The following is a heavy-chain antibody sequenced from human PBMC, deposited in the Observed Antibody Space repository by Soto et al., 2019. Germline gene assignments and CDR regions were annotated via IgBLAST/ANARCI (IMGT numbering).Heavy chain of an antibody. J-gene: IGHJ4*02. Sequence: QVQLVQSGAEVKKPGSSVKVSCKASGGTFSSYAISWVRQAPGQGLEWMGGIIPIFGTANYAQKFQGRVTXTXDXXTRTACMERRSLSPEDTAGYYFARSRVGYNDASDYWGKGTLVTVSS. CDR1: GGTFSSYA. CDR3: ARSRVGYNDASDY. CDR2: IIPIFGTA. D-gene: IGHD5-12*01. V-gene: IGHV1-69*05.